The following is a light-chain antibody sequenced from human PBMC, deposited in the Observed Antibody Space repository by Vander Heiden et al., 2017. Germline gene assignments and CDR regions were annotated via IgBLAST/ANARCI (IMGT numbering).Light chain of an antibody. CDR2: SDN. Sequence: QSVLTQPPPASGTPAQRATISSSGTSDTMGSNTVNWYQQHPGTAPKLLIYSDNQRPSGVPDRFSGSKSGTSASLAISGLQAEDEADYYCAAGDDSLNGLLFGGGTKLTVL. V-gene: IGLV1-44*01. J-gene: IGLJ2*01. CDR1: SDTMGSNT. CDR3: AAGDDSLNGLL.